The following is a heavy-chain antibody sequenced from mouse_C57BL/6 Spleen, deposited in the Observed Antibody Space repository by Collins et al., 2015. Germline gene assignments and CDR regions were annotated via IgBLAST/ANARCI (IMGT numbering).Heavy chain of an antibody. V-gene: IGHV14-4*01. CDR3: TSHYY. Sequence: MHWVNQRPEQGLEWIGWIDPENGDTEYASKFQGKATISADTSSNTAYLQLSSLTSEDTAVYYCTSHYYWGQGTTLTVSS. CDR2: IDPENGDT. J-gene: IGHJ2*01.